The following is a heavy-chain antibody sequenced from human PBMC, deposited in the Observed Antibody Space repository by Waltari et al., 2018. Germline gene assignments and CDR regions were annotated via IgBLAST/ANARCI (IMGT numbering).Heavy chain of an antibody. V-gene: IGHV4-34*01. D-gene: IGHD2-2*01. Sequence: QVQLQQWGAGLLKPSETLSLTCAVYGGSFSGYYWSWISQPPGKGLEWIGEINHSGSTNYNPSLKSRVTISVDTSKNQFSLKLSSVTAADTAVYYCARGGVVPAANFDYWGQGTLVTVSS. CDR1: GGSFSGYY. J-gene: IGHJ4*02. CDR2: INHSGST. CDR3: ARGGVVPAANFDY.